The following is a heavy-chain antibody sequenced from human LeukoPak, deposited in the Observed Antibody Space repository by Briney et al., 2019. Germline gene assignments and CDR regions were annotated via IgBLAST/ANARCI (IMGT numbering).Heavy chain of an antibody. Sequence: SETLSLTCTVSGDSISSYYWSWIRQPPGKGLEWIGYIYYSGSTNYNPSLKSRVTISVDTSKNQFSLKLSSVTAADTAVYYCARDGSGSYPEYFQHWGQGTLVTVSS. V-gene: IGHV4-59*01. CDR1: GDSISSYY. J-gene: IGHJ1*01. CDR3: ARDGSGSYPEYFQH. CDR2: IYYSGST. D-gene: IGHD1-26*01.